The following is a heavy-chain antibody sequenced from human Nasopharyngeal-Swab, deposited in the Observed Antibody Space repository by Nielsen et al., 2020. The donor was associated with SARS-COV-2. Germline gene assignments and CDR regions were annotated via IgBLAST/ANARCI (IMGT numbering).Heavy chain of an antibody. V-gene: IGHV3-11*06. CDR2: ISSSSSYT. CDR3: ARDRGVYSGYDPFDY. J-gene: IGHJ4*02. D-gene: IGHD5-12*01. Sequence: RQATGKGLEWVSYISSSSSYTNYADSVKGRFTISRDNAKNSLYLQMNSLRAEDTAVYYCARDRGVYSGYDPFDYWGQGTLVTVSS.